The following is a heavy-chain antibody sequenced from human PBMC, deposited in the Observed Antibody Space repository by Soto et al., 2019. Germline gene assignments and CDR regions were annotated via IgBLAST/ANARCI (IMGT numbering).Heavy chain of an antibody. V-gene: IGHV1-2*02. D-gene: IGHD3-3*01. CDR3: ARIDPVTINYYYGMDV. CDR1: GYTFTAYY. Sequence: ASVKVSCKASGYTFTAYYIHWVRQAPGQGLEWMGWINPNSGGTNYAQKFQDRVTMTRDTSISTAYMELSRLRSDDTAVYYCARIDPVTINYYYGMDVWGQGTTVTVSS. CDR2: INPNSGGT. J-gene: IGHJ6*02.